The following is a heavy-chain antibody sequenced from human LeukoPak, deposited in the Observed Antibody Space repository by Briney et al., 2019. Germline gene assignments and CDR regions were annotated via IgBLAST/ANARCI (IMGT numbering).Heavy chain of an antibody. D-gene: IGHD6-13*01. CDR3: AREERYSSSWYLNWFDP. J-gene: IGHJ5*02. Sequence: PSETLSLTCTVSGGSISSGGYYWSWIRQHPGKGLEWIGYIYYSGSTYYNPSLKSRVTISVDTSKNQFSLKLSSVTAADTAVYYCAREERYSSSWYLNWFDPWGQGTLVTVSS. CDR1: GGSISSGGYY. CDR2: IYYSGST. V-gene: IGHV4-31*03.